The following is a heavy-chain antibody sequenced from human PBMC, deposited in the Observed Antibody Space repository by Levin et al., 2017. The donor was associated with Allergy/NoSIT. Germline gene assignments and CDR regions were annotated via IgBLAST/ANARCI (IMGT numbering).Heavy chain of an antibody. CDR1: GLILRTSD. CDR3: VTDESGDEDFDY. V-gene: IGHV3-48*01. D-gene: IGHD7-27*01. Sequence: LSLTCAASGLILRTSDMNWVRQAPGKGLEWISFITKPSRTISYADSVKGRFTVSRDNAKNLLYLDMNSLRAEDTAVYYCVTDESGDEDFDYWGQGTLVTVSS. J-gene: IGHJ4*02. CDR2: ITKPSRTI.